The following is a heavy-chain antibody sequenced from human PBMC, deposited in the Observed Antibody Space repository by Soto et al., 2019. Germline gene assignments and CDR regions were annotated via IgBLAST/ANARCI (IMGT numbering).Heavy chain of an antibody. D-gene: IGHD2-2*02. CDR3: ARTIVVAPAAIGPLGYYFDY. CDR1: GGSISSGGYY. Sequence: QVQLQESGPGLVKPSQTLSLTCTVSGGSISSGGYYWSWIRQHPGKGLEWIGYIYYSGSTYYNPSLKSRVTISVDTSKNQFSLKLSSVTAADTAVYYCARTIVVAPAAIGPLGYYFDYWGQGTLVTVSS. J-gene: IGHJ4*02. V-gene: IGHV4-31*03. CDR2: IYYSGST.